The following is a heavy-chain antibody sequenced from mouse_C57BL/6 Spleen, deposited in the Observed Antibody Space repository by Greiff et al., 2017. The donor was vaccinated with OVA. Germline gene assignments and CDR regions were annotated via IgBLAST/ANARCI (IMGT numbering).Heavy chain of an antibody. V-gene: IGHV1-59*01. CDR3: ARGNYDYDPAGYYYAMDY. CDR2: IDPSDSYT. D-gene: IGHD2-4*01. Sequence: QVQLQQPGAELVRPGTSVKLSCKASGYTFTSYWMHWVKQRPGQGLEWIGVIDPSDSYTNYTQKFKGKATLTVATSSSTAYMQLSSLTSEDSAVYYCARGNYDYDPAGYYYAMDYWGQGTSVTVSS. J-gene: IGHJ4*01. CDR1: GYTFTSYW.